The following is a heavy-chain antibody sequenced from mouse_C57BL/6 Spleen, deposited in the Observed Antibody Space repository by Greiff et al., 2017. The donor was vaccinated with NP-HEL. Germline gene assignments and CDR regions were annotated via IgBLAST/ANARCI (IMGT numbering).Heavy chain of an antibody. CDR2: INPNNGGT. CDR1: GYTFTDYN. V-gene: IGHV1-18*01. Sequence: VQLQQSGPELVKPGASVKIPCKASGYTFTDYNMDWVKQSHGKSLEWIGDINPNNGGTIYNQKFKGKATLTVDKSSSTAYMELRSLTSEDTAVYYCARRGLYYDYDGNYFDYWGQGTTLTVSS. D-gene: IGHD2-4*01. CDR3: ARRGLYYDYDGNYFDY. J-gene: IGHJ2*01.